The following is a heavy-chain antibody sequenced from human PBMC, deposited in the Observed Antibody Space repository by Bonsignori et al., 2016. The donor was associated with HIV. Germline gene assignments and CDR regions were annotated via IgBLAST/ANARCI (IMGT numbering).Heavy chain of an antibody. CDR2: ISAYNGNT. V-gene: IGHV1-18*01. CDR1: GYTFTSYG. J-gene: IGHJ5*02. CDR3: ARGGTTVTHPGGWFDP. Sequence: ASVKVSCKASGYTFTSYGISWVRQAPGQGLEWMGWISAYNGNTNYAQKLQGRVTMTTDTSTSTAYMELRSLRSDDTAVYYCARGGTTVTHPGGWFDPWGQGTLVTVSS. D-gene: IGHD4-17*01.